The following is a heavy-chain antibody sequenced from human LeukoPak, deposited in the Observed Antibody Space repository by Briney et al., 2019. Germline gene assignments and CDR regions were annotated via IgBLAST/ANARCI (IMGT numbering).Heavy chain of an antibody. V-gene: IGHV4-59*08. CDR2: IYYSGST. Sequence: SETLSLTCTVSGGSISSYYWSWVRQPPGKGREWIGYIYYSGSTNYNPSLKSRVTISVDTSKNQFSRKLRSVTAADTAVYCCARLAAAGTLVRWFDPWGQGTLVTVSS. CDR1: GGSISSYY. CDR3: ARLAAAGTLVRWFDP. D-gene: IGHD6-13*01. J-gene: IGHJ5*02.